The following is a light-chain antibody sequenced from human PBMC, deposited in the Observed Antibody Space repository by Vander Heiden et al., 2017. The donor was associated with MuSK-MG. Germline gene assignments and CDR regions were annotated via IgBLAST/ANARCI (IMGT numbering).Light chain of an antibody. CDR2: EGS. V-gene: IGKV2D-29*01. Sequence: DIVMTQTPLSLSVTPGQPASMSCKSSQSLLHSNGKTFLYWYLQKTGQPQQLLIYEGSKRCSGVPDRFSGNGSGTDFTLQISRVEAQDVRVYYCKQRIQRPLTFGGGTKVDI. CDR3: KQRIQRPLT. CDR1: QSLLHSNGKTF. J-gene: IGKJ4*01.